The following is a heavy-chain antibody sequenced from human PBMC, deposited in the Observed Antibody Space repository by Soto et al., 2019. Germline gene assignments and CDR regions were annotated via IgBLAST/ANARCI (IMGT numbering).Heavy chain of an antibody. CDR3: ARDIAGRWLQSSAFDI. CDR2: IWYDGSNK. CDR1: GFTFSSYG. Sequence: QVQLVESGGGVVQPGRSLRLSCAASGFTFSSYGMHWVRQAPGKGLEWVAVIWYDGSNKYYADSVKGRFTISRDNSKNTLYLQMNSLRAEDTAVYYCARDIAGRWLQSSAFDIWGQGTMVTVSS. D-gene: IGHD3-10*01. J-gene: IGHJ3*02. V-gene: IGHV3-33*01.